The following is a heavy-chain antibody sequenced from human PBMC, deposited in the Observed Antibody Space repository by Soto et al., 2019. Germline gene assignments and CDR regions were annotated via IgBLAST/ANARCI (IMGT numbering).Heavy chain of an antibody. Sequence: QVQLQESGPGLVKPSETLSLTCSVSGGSISNHYWSWIRQPPGKGLEWIGYISYNGNTNYNPSLKSRVTMSVDTSRNQISLKLTTVTAADTAVYYWTRANWYSEYWGQGTLVTVAS. CDR2: ISYNGNT. CDR3: TRANWYSEY. V-gene: IGHV4-59*11. D-gene: IGHD7-27*01. J-gene: IGHJ4*02. CDR1: GGSISNHY.